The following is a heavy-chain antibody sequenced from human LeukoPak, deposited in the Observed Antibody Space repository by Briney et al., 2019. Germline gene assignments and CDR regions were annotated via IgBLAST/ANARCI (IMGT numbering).Heavy chain of an antibody. D-gene: IGHD6-13*01. J-gene: IGHJ4*02. CDR3: AKDLIQQQLVYFDY. CDR2: ISGSGGST. CDR1: GFTFSSYA. Sequence: PGGSLRLSCAASGFTFSSYAMGWARQAPGKGLEWVSVISGSGGSTYYADSVKGRFTISRDNSKNTLYLQMNSLRAEDTAVYYCAKDLIQQQLVYFDYWGQGTLVTVSS. V-gene: IGHV3-23*01.